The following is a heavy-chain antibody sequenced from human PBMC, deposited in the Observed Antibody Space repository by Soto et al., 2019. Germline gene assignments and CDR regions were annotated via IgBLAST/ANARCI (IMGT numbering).Heavy chain of an antibody. V-gene: IGHV4-31*03. Sequence: QVRLQESGPGLVKPSQTLSLTCTVSGGSISSAAYYWSWIRQHPGKGLEWIGYVSHSGSTYYNPSLESRVIISVDTSKNLFSLSLTSVTAADTAVYYCAREYTYGSNFFDCWGQGALVTVSS. J-gene: IGHJ4*02. CDR1: GGSISSAAYY. D-gene: IGHD5-18*01. CDR2: VSHSGST. CDR3: AREYTYGSNFFDC.